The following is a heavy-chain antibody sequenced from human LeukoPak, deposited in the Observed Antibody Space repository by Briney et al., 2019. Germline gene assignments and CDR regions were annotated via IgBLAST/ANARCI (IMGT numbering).Heavy chain of an antibody. CDR2: MNPNSGNT. J-gene: IGHJ4*02. V-gene: IGHV1-8*01. CDR3: ARRVEWLNKFDY. Sequence: ASVKVSCKASGYTFTSYDINWVRQATGQGLEWMGWMNPNSGNTGYAQKFQGRVTMTRNTSISTAYMGLSSLRSEGTAVYYCARRVEWLNKFDYWGQGTLVTVSS. CDR1: GYTFTSYD. D-gene: IGHD6-19*01.